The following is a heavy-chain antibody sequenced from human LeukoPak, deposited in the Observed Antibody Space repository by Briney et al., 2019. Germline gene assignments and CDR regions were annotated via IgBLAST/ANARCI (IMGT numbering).Heavy chain of an antibody. Sequence: GGSLRLSCAASGFTFSAYWMHWVRQAPGKGLVWVSRVKYDGSTTAYADSVKGRFTISRDNTRNILYLEMNSLRVEDTAVYYCARARQWLGVFDYWGQGTLVTVSS. D-gene: IGHD6-19*01. V-gene: IGHV3-74*01. CDR3: ARARQWLGVFDY. CDR1: GFTFSAYW. J-gene: IGHJ4*02. CDR2: VKYDGSTT.